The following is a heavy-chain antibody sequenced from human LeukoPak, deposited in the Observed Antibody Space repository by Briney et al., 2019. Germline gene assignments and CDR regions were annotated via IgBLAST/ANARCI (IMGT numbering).Heavy chain of an antibody. Sequence: ASVKVSCKASGYTFTDYYMHWVRQAPGQGLEWVGRIYPNSGGTNYAQKFQGRVAMTRDTSISTAYMELSRLRSDDTAVYYCAALLAASGNWFDPWGQGTLVTVSS. CDR2: IYPNSGGT. CDR3: AALLAASGNWFDP. D-gene: IGHD6-13*01. V-gene: IGHV1-2*06. J-gene: IGHJ5*02. CDR1: GYTFTDYY.